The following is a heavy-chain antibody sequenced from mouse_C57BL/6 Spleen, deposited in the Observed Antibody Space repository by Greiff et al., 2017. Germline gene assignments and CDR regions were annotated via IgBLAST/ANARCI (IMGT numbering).Heavy chain of an antibody. CDR1: GYTFTDYY. CDR2: INPNNGGT. J-gene: IGHJ2*01. D-gene: IGHD1-1*01. V-gene: IGHV1-26*01. Sequence: EVQLQQSGPELVKPGASVKISCKASGYTFTDYYMNWVKQSHGKSLEWIRDINPNNGGTSYNQKFKGKATLTVDKSSSTAYIELRSLTSEDSAVYYCARPLLRTDYFDYWGQGTTLTVSS. CDR3: ARPLLRTDYFDY.